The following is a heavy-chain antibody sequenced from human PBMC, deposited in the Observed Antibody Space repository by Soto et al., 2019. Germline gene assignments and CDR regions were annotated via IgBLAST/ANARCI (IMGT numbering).Heavy chain of an antibody. Sequence: SETLSLTCSVSGGSIGSYYWSWIRQPPGKGLEWIGYIYYSGGTNYNPSLKSRVTISVDTSKNQFSLKMSSVTAADTAVYYCARLATRYYFDYWGQGTLVTVSS. D-gene: IGHD1-1*01. J-gene: IGHJ4*02. V-gene: IGHV4-59*01. CDR3: ARLATRYYFDY. CDR1: GGSIGSYY. CDR2: IYYSGGT.